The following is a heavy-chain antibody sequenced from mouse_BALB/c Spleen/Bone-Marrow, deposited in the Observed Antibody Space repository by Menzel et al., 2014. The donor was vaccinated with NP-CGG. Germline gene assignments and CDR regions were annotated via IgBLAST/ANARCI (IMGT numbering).Heavy chain of an antibody. D-gene: IGHD1-1*01. CDR2: IDPAKGNT. CDR1: GFNIKDTY. CDR3: ASYYDGRYFDV. Sequence: VQLQQSGAELVKPGASVKLSCTASGFNIKDTYMHWVKQRPEQGLEWIGRIDPAKGNTKYDPKFQDKATITADTSSTTAYLQLSSLTSEDTAVYYCASYYDGRYFDVWGAGTTVTVSS. V-gene: IGHV14-3*02. J-gene: IGHJ1*01.